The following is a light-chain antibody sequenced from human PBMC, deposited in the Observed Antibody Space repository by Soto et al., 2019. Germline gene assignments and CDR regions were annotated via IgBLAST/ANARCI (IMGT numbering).Light chain of an antibody. J-gene: IGKJ3*01. CDR2: GAS. Sequence: EIVMTQSPATLSVSPGERATLSCRASQSISSNLAWYQQKPGQAPRLLISGASTRATGIPARFSGSGSGTDFTLTISILQSEDFAVYYCQQFHDWPMTFGPGTKVDIK. CDR3: QQFHDWPMT. V-gene: IGKV3-15*01. CDR1: QSISSN.